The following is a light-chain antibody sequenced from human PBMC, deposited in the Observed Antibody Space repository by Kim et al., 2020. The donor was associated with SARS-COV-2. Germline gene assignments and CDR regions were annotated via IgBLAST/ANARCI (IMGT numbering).Light chain of an antibody. Sequence: EVVLTQSPATLSLSPGERATLSCRASQSVSSYLAWYQQKCGQAPRLLIYDASNRATGIPARFSGSGSGTDFTLTISSLEPEDFAVYYCQQRSNWPSTWTFGQGTKVDIK. V-gene: IGKV3-11*01. CDR2: DAS. CDR1: QSVSSY. CDR3: QQRSNWPSTWT. J-gene: IGKJ1*01.